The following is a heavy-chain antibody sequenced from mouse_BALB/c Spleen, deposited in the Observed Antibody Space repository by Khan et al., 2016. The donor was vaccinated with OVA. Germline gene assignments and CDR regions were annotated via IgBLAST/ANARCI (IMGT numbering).Heavy chain of an antibody. V-gene: IGHV1-77*01. CDR3: ARRNYFGYTFAY. J-gene: IGHJ3*01. D-gene: IGHD1-2*01. Sequence: QVQLQQSGAELARPGASVKLSCKASDYTFTDYYINWVKLRTGQGLEWIGEISPGSGDTYYNESFKGKATLTADKSSSTAYMQLSSLTSEASAVYFCARRNYFGYTFAYWGQGTLVTVSA. CDR1: DYTFTDYY. CDR2: ISPGSGDT.